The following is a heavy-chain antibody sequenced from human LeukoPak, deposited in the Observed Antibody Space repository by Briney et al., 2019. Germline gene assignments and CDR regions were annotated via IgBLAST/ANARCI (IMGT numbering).Heavy chain of an antibody. V-gene: IGHV4-34*01. CDR3: ADFGNYYDSSGYYSY. Sequence: SETLSLTCAVYGGSFSGYYWSWIRQPPGKGLEWIGEINHSGSTNYNPSLKSRVTISVDTSKNQFSLKLSSVTAADTAVYYCADFGNYYDSSGYYSYWGQGTLVTVSS. CDR2: INHSGST. CDR1: GGSFSGYY. J-gene: IGHJ4*02. D-gene: IGHD3-22*01.